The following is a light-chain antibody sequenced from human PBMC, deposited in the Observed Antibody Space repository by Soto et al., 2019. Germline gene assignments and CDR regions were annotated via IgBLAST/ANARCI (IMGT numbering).Light chain of an antibody. J-gene: IGLJ1*01. CDR2: STT. CDR1: NGTVTSGFY. Sequence: QAVVTQDPSLTVYPGGTVTLTCASSNGTVTSGFYPHLVQQKPGKATRTLIYSTTNTHSWTPARFSVSLLGGKSSLSLSGVQPEDEADYYCLLYYGGSYVFGAGTKVTVL. CDR3: LLYYGGSYV. V-gene: IGLV7-43*01.